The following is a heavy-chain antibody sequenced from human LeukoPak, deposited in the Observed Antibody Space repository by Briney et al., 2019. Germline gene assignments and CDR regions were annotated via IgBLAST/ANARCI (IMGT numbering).Heavy chain of an antibody. CDR2: ISYDGSNK. D-gene: IGHD2-2*01. Sequence: KAGGSLRLSCAASGFTFSSYGMHWVRQAPGKGLEWVAVISYDGSNKYYADSVKGRFTISRDNSKNTLYLQMNSLRAEDTGVYYCARDLGDCSSTSCYYYYYYYGMDVWGQGTTVTVSS. V-gene: IGHV3-30*03. J-gene: IGHJ6*02. CDR1: GFTFSSYG. CDR3: ARDLGDCSSTSCYYYYYYYGMDV.